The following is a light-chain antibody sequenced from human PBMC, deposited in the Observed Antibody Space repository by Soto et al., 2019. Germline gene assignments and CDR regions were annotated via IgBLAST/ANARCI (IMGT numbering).Light chain of an antibody. Sequence: EMVLTQSPGTLSLSPGERATLSCRASQRISSRYLAWYHQKPGQAPRLLISGASTRSTGIPDRFSGRGSGTDFTLTISRLEPEDFAVYFCQRYGSSPPFTFGQGTKVEI. CDR2: GAS. J-gene: IGKJ2*01. CDR1: QRISSRY. V-gene: IGKV3-20*01. CDR3: QRYGSSPPFT.